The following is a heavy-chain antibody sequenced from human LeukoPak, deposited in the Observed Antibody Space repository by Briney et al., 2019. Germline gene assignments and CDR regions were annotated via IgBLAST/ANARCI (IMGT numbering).Heavy chain of an antibody. CDR3: TGNYYGSGSYADFDY. CDR1: GFTFSGSA. Sequence: SGGSLRLSCAASGFTFSGSALHWVRQASGKGLEWVGRIRSTANGYATAYAASVKGGFTISGDDSKNTAYLQMDSLKTEDTAVYYCTGNYYGSGSYADFDYWGQGTLVTVSS. D-gene: IGHD3-10*01. CDR2: IRSTANGYAT. J-gene: IGHJ4*02. V-gene: IGHV3-73*01.